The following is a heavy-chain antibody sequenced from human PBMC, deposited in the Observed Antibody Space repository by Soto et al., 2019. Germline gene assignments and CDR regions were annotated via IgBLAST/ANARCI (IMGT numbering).Heavy chain of an antibody. CDR1: GFTEFPFGSYY. J-gene: IGHJ6*02. V-gene: IGHV3-21*01. Sequence: GGSLRLACTASGFTEFPFGSYYMTWVRQAPGKGLEWVSSISSSGNYIHYAESLKGRFTISRDNAKNSLNLQMNSLRGEDTAVYYCARSPEHGMDVRGHGTTVTVS. CDR3: ARSPEHGMDV. CDR2: ISSSGNYI.